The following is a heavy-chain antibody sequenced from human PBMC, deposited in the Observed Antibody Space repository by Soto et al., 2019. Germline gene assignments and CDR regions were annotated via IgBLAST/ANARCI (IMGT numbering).Heavy chain of an antibody. CDR2: IRSKAYGGTT. Sequence: GGSLRLSCTASGFTFGDYAMSWVRQAPGKGLEWVGFIRSKAYGGTTEYAASVKGRFTISRDDSKSIAYLQMNSLKTEDTAVYYCTRAQYYYDPWGQGTLVTVSS. V-gene: IGHV3-49*04. D-gene: IGHD3-10*01. CDR1: GFTFGDYA. CDR3: TRAQYYYDP. J-gene: IGHJ5*02.